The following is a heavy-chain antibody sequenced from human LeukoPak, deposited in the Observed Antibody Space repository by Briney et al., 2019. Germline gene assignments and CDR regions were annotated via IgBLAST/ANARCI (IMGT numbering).Heavy chain of an antibody. CDR3: AREARSSGWHAMRGFDF. V-gene: IGHV3-21*01. CDR2: ISSSSNFI. CDR1: AFTITSYT. Sequence: GSLRLSCAASAFTITSYTMNWVRQAPGKGLEWVSSISSSSNFIYYADSVKGRFTISRDNAKTSLYLQMNSPAAEHRTVYYFAREARSSGWHAMRGFDFWGQGTMVTVSS. D-gene: IGHD6-19*01. J-gene: IGHJ3*01.